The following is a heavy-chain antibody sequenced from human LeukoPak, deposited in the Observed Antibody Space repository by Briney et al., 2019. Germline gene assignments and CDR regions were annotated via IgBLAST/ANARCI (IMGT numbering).Heavy chain of an antibody. V-gene: IGHV4-59*01. CDR2: IYYSGST. CDR3: ARGLTATPFDY. J-gene: IGHJ4*02. D-gene: IGHD2-21*02. CDR1: GGSISSYY. Sequence: SETLSLTCTVSGGSISSYYWSWIRQPPGKGLEWIAYIYYSGSTNYNPSLKSRVTISVDTSKNQFSLKLSSVTAADTAVYYCARGLTATPFDYWGQGTLVTVSS.